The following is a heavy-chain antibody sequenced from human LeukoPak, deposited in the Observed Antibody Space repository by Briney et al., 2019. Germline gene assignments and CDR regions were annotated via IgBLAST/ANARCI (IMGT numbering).Heavy chain of an antibody. CDR3: ARDRGDGSGSSLDY. CDR1: GFTFSVYN. D-gene: IGHD6-25*01. Sequence: GGSLRLSCTGSGFTFSVYNMHWVRQAPGKGLEWVSCVIDTSHIYYADSVKGRFSVSRDNAKSSLFLQMDSLRVEDTAVYYCARDRGDGSGSSLDYWGQGILVTVSS. J-gene: IGHJ4*02. CDR2: VIDTSHI. V-gene: IGHV3-69-1*01.